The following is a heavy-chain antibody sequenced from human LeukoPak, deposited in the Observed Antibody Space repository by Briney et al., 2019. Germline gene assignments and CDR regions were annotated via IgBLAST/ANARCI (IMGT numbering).Heavy chain of an antibody. Sequence: GESLKISCAASGFTFSSYAMHWVRQAPGKGLEWVAVTSSDGSNKFYGDSVKGRFTISRDNSKSTMYLEVSSLRAEDTAVYYCARGGYFDILTGYYQTQYYYPMDVWGRGTTVTVSS. CDR3: ARGGYFDILTGYYQTQYYYPMDV. D-gene: IGHD3-9*01. J-gene: IGHJ6*02. V-gene: IGHV3-30*04. CDR1: GFTFSSYA. CDR2: TSSDGSNK.